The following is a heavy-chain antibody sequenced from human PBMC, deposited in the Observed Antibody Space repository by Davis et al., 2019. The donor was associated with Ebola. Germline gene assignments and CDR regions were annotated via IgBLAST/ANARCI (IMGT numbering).Heavy chain of an antibody. CDR2: IIPMFGAP. CDR3: ARAHCSSTSCYALLGFWFDP. Sequence: SVKVSCKASGGIFSDYTVNWVRLAPGQGLEWMGGIIPMFGAPTYAQKFQGRITITADESTSTAYMELSSLRSEDTAVYYCARAHCSSTSCYALLGFWFDPWGQGTLVTVSS. D-gene: IGHD2-2*01. CDR1: GGIFSDYT. V-gene: IGHV1-69*13. J-gene: IGHJ5*02.